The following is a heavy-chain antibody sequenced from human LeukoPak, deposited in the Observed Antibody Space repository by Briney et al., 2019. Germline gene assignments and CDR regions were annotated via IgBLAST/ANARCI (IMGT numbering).Heavy chain of an antibody. Sequence: GESLKISCKGSGYSFTSYWIGWVRQMPGKGLEWMGIIYPGDSDTRYSPSFQGQVTISADKSISTAYLQWSSLKASDTAMYYCARHRRHGDYTPVESGYWGQGTLVTVSS. CDR3: ARHRRHGDYTPVESGY. CDR2: IYPGDSDT. J-gene: IGHJ4*02. V-gene: IGHV5-51*01. CDR1: GYSFTSYW. D-gene: IGHD4-17*01.